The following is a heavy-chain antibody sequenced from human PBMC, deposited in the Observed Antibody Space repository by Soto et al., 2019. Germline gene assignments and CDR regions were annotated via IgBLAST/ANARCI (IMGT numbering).Heavy chain of an antibody. D-gene: IGHD2-15*01. V-gene: IGHV4-31*03. CDR3: ARVVVAATGVGWFDP. CDR2: IYYSGST. J-gene: IGHJ5*02. CDR1: GGSISSGGYY. Sequence: TSETLSLTCTVSGGSISSGGYYWSWIRQHPGKGLEWIGYIYYSGSTYYNPSLKSRVTISVDTSKNQFSLKLSSVTAADTAVYYCARVVVAATGVGWFDPWGQGTLVTVSS.